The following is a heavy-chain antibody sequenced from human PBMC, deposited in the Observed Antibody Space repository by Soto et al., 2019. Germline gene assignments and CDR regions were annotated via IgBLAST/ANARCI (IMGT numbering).Heavy chain of an antibody. V-gene: IGHV1-3*01. CDR1: GYTFTSCA. CDR3: ARDFVAAVSYGMDV. D-gene: IGHD6-13*01. Sequence: QVQLVQSGAEVKKPGASVKVSCKASGYTFTSCAMHWVRQPPGQRLEWMGWINAGNGNTKYSQKFQGRVTITRDTSASTAYMELSSLRSEDTAVYYCARDFVAAVSYGMDVWGQGTTVTVSS. CDR2: INAGNGNT. J-gene: IGHJ6*02.